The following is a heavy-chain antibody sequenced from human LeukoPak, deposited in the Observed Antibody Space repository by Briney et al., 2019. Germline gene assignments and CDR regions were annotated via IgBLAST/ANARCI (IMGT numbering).Heavy chain of an antibody. V-gene: IGHV4-30-2*01. CDR2: IYHSGST. Sequence: SQTLSLTCAVSGGSISSGGYSWSWIRQPPGKGLEWIGYIYHSGSTYYNLSLKSRVTISVDRSKNQFSLKLSSVTAADTAVYYCARGYCSGGSCYGTNWFDPWGQGTLVTVSS. D-gene: IGHD2-15*01. CDR1: GGSISSGGYS. CDR3: ARGYCSGGSCYGTNWFDP. J-gene: IGHJ5*02.